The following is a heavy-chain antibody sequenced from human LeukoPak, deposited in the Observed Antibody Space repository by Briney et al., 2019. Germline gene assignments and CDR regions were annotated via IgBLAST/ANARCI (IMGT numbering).Heavy chain of an antibody. CDR2: ISGSGDFT. D-gene: IGHD2-21*02. J-gene: IGHJ5*02. V-gene: IGHV3-23*01. Sequence: PGGSLRLSCAASGFTFSSYAMSWVRQAPGKGLEWVSAISGSGDFTYYADSVKGRFTISRDNPKNTLYLQMNSLRAEDTAVYYCARGGWVVTATWFDPWGQGTLVTVSS. CDR3: ARGGWVVTATWFDP. CDR1: GFTFSSYA.